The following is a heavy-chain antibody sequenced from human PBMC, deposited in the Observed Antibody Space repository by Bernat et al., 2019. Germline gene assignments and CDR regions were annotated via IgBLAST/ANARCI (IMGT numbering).Heavy chain of an antibody. J-gene: IGHJ6*02. CDR1: GGTFSSYT. CDR3: ANSYYKDSGGYPAGMDV. Sequence: QVQLVQSGAEVKKPGSSVKVSCKASGGTFSSYTISWVRQAPGQGLEWMGRIIPILGIANYAQKFQGRVTITADKSTSTAYMKLSSLRSEHTAVYYCANSYYKDSGGYPAGMDVWGQGTTVTVSS. CDR2: IIPILGIA. D-gene: IGHD3-22*01. V-gene: IGHV1-69*02.